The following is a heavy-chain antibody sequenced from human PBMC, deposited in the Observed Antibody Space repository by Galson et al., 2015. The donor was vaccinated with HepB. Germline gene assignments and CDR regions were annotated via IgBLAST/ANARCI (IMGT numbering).Heavy chain of an antibody. V-gene: IGHV1-69*13. Sequence: SVKVSCKASGGTLSTSAISWVRQAPGQGLEWMGGIIPISGTTKNAQNFQGRVTITADDSTSTAYLELSSLRSEDTAVYYCARERGNAYSNQYYYHGLDVWGQGTTVTVSS. J-gene: IGHJ6*02. CDR1: GGTLSTSA. CDR2: IIPISGTT. D-gene: IGHD3-16*01. CDR3: ARERGNAYSNQYYYHGLDV.